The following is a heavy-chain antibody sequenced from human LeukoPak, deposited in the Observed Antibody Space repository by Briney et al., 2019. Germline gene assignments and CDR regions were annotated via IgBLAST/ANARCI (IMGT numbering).Heavy chain of an antibody. CDR3: ARDPSRTLDY. D-gene: IGHD1-14*01. J-gene: IGHJ4*02. CDR1: GFTVSSHY. V-gene: IGHV3-33*08. Sequence: GGSLRLSCAASGFTVSSHYMSWVRQAPGKGLEWVAVIWYDGSKQYYADSVKGRFTISRDNSKNTVYLQMSSLRAEDTAVYYCARDPSRTLDYWGQGTLVTVSS. CDR2: IWYDGSKQ.